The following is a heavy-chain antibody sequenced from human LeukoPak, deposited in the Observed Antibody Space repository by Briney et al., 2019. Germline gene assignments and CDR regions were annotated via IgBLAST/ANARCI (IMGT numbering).Heavy chain of an antibody. D-gene: IGHD6-6*01. CDR3: ARSSLEARPIAARANWFDP. CDR1: GGSISSGRYY. Sequence: SETLSLTCTVSGGSISSGRYYRTWIRQPAGKGLDWIGRIYTSSGSTNYNPALKCRVTISVDACKNQFSPKLSSVTAADADVYYCARSSLEARPIAARANWFDPWGQGNLVAVSS. CDR2: IYTSSGST. J-gene: IGHJ5*02. V-gene: IGHV4-61*02.